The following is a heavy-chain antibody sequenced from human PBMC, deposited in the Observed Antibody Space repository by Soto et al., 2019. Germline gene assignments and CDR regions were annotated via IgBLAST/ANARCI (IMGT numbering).Heavy chain of an antibody. CDR1: GYTFTSYY. CDR2: INPSGGST. D-gene: IGHD2-15*01. J-gene: IGHJ4*02. V-gene: IGHV1-46*01. Sequence: ASVKVSCKASGYTFTSYYMHWVRQAPGQGLEWIGIINPSGGSTSYAQKFQGRVTMTRDTSTSTVYMELSSLRSEDTAVYYCARGYCSGGSCYHFDYWGQGTLVTVSS. CDR3: ARGYCSGGSCYHFDY.